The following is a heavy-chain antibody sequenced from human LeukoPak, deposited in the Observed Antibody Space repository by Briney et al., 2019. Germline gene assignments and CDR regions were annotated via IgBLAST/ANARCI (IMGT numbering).Heavy chain of an antibody. CDR3: ATVRDIVVGGGPYYFDY. V-gene: IGHV1-2*02. CDR1: GYTFTGYY. D-gene: IGHD2-15*01. Sequence: GASVKVSCKASGYTFTGYYMHWVRQAPGQGLEWMGWINPHNGDTNYAQRFQGRVTMTRDTSITTAYMELNRLKSDDTAVYYCATVRDIVVGGGPYYFDYWGQGTLVTVSS. CDR2: INPHNGDT. J-gene: IGHJ4*02.